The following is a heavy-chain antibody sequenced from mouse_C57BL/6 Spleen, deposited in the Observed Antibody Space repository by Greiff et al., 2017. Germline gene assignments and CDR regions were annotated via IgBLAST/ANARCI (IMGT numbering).Heavy chain of an antibody. CDR1: GYTFTSYW. Sequence: QVQLQQPGAELVRPGSSVKLSCKASGYTFTSYWMHWVKQRPIQGLEWIGNIDPSDSETHYNQKFKDKATLTVDKSSSTAYMQLSSLTSEDSAVYYGVRQLRLPHAMDYWGQGTSVTVSS. CDR3: VRQLRLPHAMDY. D-gene: IGHD3-2*02. J-gene: IGHJ4*01. V-gene: IGHV1-52*01. CDR2: IDPSDSET.